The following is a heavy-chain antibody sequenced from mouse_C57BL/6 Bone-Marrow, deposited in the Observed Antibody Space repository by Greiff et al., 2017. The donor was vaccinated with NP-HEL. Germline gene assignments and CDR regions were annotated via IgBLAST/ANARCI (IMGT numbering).Heavy chain of an antibody. J-gene: IGHJ2*01. CDR3: AGGYYFDY. CDR1: GFPITSGYY. V-gene: IGHV12-3*01. Sequence: VKLQESGPGLVKPSQSLFLTCSITGFPITSGYYWIWIRQSPGKPLEWMGYITHSGETFYNPSLQSPISITRETSKNQFFLQLNSVTTEDTAMYYCAGGYYFDYWGQGTTLTVSS. CDR2: ITHSGET.